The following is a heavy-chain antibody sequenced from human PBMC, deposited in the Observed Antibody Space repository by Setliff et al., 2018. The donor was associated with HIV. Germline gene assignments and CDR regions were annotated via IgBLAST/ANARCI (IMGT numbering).Heavy chain of an antibody. CDR1: GFTFSSYA. CDR3: ARELYREWDY. V-gene: IGHV3-23*01. J-gene: IGHJ4*02. CDR2: ISASGGST. Sequence: PGGSLRLSCAASGFTFSSYAMSWVRQAPGKGLEWVSAISASGGSTYYADSVKGRFTISRDKSKNTLYLQMNSLRVEDTAVYYCARELYREWDYWGQGTLVTVSS. D-gene: IGHD3-16*02.